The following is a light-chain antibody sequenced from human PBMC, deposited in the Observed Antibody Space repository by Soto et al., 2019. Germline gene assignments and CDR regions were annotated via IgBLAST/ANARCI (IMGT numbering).Light chain of an antibody. Sequence: QSALTQPASVSGSPGQSITISCTGTSSDVGGHNYVSWYQQHPGKAPKLMIYEVSNRPSGVSNRFSGSKSGNTASLTISGLQCEDWADYYCSSYTSSSTYVFGTGTQLTVL. J-gene: IGLJ1*01. CDR2: EVS. CDR1: SSDVGGHNY. V-gene: IGLV2-14*01. CDR3: SSYTSSSTYV.